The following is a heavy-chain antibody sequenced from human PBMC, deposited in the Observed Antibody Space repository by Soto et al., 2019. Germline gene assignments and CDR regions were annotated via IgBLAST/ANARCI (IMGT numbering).Heavy chain of an antibody. V-gene: IGHV4-4*07. J-gene: IGHJ6*01. D-gene: IGHD3-22*01. CDR1: SGSISDYY. CDR3: AGDGGRMIIKSMDV. Sequence: SETLSLTCTVSSGSISDYYWSWIRQPAGKGLEWIGRVFASGSTNYNPSLKSRVTMSVDTSKNQFSLRLSSVTAADTAVYYCAGDGGRMIIKSMDVWGQGTTVTVS. CDR2: VFASGST.